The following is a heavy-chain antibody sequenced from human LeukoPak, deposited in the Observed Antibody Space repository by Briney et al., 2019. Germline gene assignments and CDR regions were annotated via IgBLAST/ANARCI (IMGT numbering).Heavy chain of an antibody. CDR2: ISWNSGSI. D-gene: IGHD3-22*01. V-gene: IGHV3-9*01. CDR3: AKSDSSGYYYGLGHY. Sequence: GRSLRLSCAASGFTFDDYAMHWVRQAPGKGPEWVSGISWNSGSIGYADSVKGRFTISRDNAKNSLYLQMNSLRAEDTALYYCAKSDSSGYYYGLGHYWGQGTLVTVSS. J-gene: IGHJ4*02. CDR1: GFTFDDYA.